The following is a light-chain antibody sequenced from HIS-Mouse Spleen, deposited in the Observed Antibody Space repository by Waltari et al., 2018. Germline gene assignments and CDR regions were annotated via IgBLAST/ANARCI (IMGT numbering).Light chain of an antibody. CDR3: CSYAGSSTFVVV. CDR2: EGS. V-gene: IGLV2-23*03. J-gene: IGLJ2*01. CDR1: SSDVGSYNL. Sequence: QSALTQPASVSGSPGQSITIPCTGTSSDVGSYNLVSWYQQNPGKAPKLMIYEGSKRPSGVSNRFSGSKSGNTASLTISGLQAEDEADYYCCSYAGSSTFVVVFGGGTKLTVL.